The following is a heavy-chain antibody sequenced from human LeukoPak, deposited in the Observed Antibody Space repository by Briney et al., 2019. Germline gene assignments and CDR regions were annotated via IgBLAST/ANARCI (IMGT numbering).Heavy chain of an antibody. CDR3: ARLRIGTDYYDSSSYYPDY. CDR2: IYYSGST. V-gene: IGHV4-39*01. Sequence: PSETLSLTCTVSGGSISSSSYYWGWIRQPPGKGLEWIGSIYYSGSTYYNPSLKSRVTISVDTSKNQFSLKLSSVTAADTAVYYCARLRIGTDYYDSSSYYPDYWGQGTLVTVSS. J-gene: IGHJ4*02. D-gene: IGHD3-22*01. CDR1: GGSISSSSYY.